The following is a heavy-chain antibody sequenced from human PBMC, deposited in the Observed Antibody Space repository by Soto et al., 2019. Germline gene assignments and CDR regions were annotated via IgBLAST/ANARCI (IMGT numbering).Heavy chain of an antibody. Sequence: SETLSLTCTVSGDSISSSGWSWIRQPPGKGLEWIGYMYYSGSTSYNPSLNSRVTLSVDTSKNQFFLKLSFVTAADTAVYYCARHRALNWFDPWGQGTLVTVSS. CDR3: ARHRALNWFDP. J-gene: IGHJ5*02. CDR2: MYYSGST. CDR1: GDSISSSG. V-gene: IGHV4-59*08.